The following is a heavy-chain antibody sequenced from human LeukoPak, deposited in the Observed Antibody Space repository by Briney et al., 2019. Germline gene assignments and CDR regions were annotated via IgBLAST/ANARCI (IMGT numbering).Heavy chain of an antibody. CDR3: AREDDRSFGAYDC. CDR1: NYTFTDYD. J-gene: IGHJ4*02. D-gene: IGHD4-17*01. V-gene: IGHV1-18*01. CDR2: VSKYSGNA. Sequence: ASVKVSCKASNYTFTDYDITWVRQAPGQGLEWMGWVSKYSGNADYAPKFQGRVSMTTDTSTRTANMELRSLRPDDTAVYFCAREDDRSFGAYDCWGQGTLVTVSS.